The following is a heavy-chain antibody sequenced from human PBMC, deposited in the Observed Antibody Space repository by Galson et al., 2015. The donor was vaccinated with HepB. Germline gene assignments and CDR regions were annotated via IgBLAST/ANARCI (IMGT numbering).Heavy chain of an antibody. CDR3: TKDQGGGVDV. D-gene: IGHD3-16*01. Sequence: SLRLSCATSGFRFGDYAMSWFRQAPGKGLEWVGFIRNKAYGGTTEYAASVKGRFAISRDDSKSIAYLQMNSLKTEDTAVYYCTKDQGGGVDVWGQGTTVTVSS. J-gene: IGHJ6*02. V-gene: IGHV3-49*03. CDR1: GFRFGDYA. CDR2: IRNKAYGGTT.